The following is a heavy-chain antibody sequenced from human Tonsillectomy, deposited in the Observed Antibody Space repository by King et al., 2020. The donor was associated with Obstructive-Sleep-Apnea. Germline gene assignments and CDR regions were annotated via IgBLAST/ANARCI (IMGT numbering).Heavy chain of an antibody. V-gene: IGHV3-7*01. CDR1: EITFSNYW. J-gene: IGHJ4*02. CDR3: ARDKLMNSYTGSYFAY. Sequence: VQLVESGGGLVQPGGSLRLSCAASEITFSNYWMSWVRQAPGKGLEWVANIKQDGREKYYVDSVKGRFTISRDNGKSSLYLQMNSLRAEDTAVYYCARDKLMNSYTGSYFAYWGQGTLVTVSS. CDR2: IKQDGREK. D-gene: IGHD1-26*01.